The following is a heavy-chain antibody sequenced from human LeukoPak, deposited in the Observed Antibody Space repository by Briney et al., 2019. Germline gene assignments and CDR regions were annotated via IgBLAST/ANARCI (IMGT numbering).Heavy chain of an antibody. CDR1: GFTFSSYG. D-gene: IGHD1-1*01. Sequence: GGTLRLSCAASGFTFSSYGMSWVRQAPGKGLEWVSAMSSSDDGRYYAASVRGRFTISRDTSRSTLYLQMNSLRAEDAAVYYCARTTEAHSWRTQYYDYYMDVWGKGTTVTVSS. V-gene: IGHV3-23*01. CDR2: MSSSDDGR. J-gene: IGHJ6*03. CDR3: ARTTEAHSWRTQYYDYYMDV.